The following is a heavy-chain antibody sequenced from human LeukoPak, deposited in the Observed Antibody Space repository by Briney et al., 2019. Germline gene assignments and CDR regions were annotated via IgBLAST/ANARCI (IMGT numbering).Heavy chain of an antibody. J-gene: IGHJ6*03. CDR2: IWYDGSNK. V-gene: IGHV3-33*01. D-gene: IGHD3-10*01. CDR1: GFTFSSYG. Sequence: PGGSLRLSCAASGFTFSSYGMRWVRQAPGKGLEWVAVIWYDGSNKYYADSVKGRFTISRDNAKNSLYLQMNSLRAEDTAVYYCARSGRGVDSFYFYMDVWGKGTTVTVSS. CDR3: ARSGRGVDSFYFYMDV.